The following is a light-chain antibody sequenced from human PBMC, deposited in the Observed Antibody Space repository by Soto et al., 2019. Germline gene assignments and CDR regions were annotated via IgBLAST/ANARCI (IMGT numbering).Light chain of an antibody. Sequence: DILLTQSPDSLAVSLGERATITCKSSQTVLDRSHNKNYLAWYQQKPGQPPKMLIYLSSARQSGVPDRFSGSGSGTDFSRTISCLQSEDVAVYYCHQYSTSPQTFAQGTTVEIK. CDR2: LSS. CDR3: HQYSTSPQT. J-gene: IGKJ1*01. V-gene: IGKV4-1*01. CDR1: QTVLDRSHNKNY.